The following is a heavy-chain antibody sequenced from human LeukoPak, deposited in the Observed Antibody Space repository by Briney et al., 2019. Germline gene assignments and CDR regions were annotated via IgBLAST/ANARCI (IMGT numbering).Heavy chain of an antibody. CDR2: IKQDGSEK. V-gene: IGHV3-7*01. D-gene: IGHD5-18*01. J-gene: IGHJ6*03. CDR3: ARGPNSYGYYYYYMDV. CDR1: GFTFSSYW. Sequence: GGSLRLSCAASGFTFSSYWMSWVRQAPGEGLEWVANIKQDGSEKYYVDSVKGRFTISRDNAKNSLYLQMNSLRAEDTAVYYCARGPNSYGYYYYYMDVWGKGTTVTVSS.